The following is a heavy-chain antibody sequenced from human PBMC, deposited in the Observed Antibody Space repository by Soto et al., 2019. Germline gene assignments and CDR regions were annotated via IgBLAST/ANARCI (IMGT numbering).Heavy chain of an antibody. D-gene: IGHD1-26*01. J-gene: IGHJ4*02. CDR1: GFITSDYY. CDR3: ASYTHSGSELDY. V-gene: IGHV3-11*01. Sequence: QVDLVESGGGLLKPGGSLRLSCTASGFITSDYYMTWIRQAPGKGLECVSYISGSRNSIFYPATVKGRFTISRNNAAKVLFMQMNDPSDDATAVYSGASYTHSGSELDYWGRGTQVTVSS. CDR2: ISGSRNSI.